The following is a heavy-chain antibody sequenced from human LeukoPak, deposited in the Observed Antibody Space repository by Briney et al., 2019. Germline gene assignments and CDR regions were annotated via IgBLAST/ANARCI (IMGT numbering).Heavy chain of an antibody. CDR2: FKSKTDGGTT. D-gene: IGHD5-18*01. Sequence: PGGSLRLSCAASGFTFSSYSMNWVRQAPGKGLEWVGHFKSKTDGGTTDYAAPVKGTFTISRDDSKNTLYLQMNSLKTEDTAVYYCTTGYNYLAYWGQGTLVTVSS. V-gene: IGHV3-15*01. CDR3: TTGYNYLAY. J-gene: IGHJ4*02. CDR1: GFTFSSYS.